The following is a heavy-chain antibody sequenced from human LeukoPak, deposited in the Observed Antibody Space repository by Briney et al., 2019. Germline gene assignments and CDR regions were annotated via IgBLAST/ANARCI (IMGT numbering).Heavy chain of an antibody. D-gene: IGHD3-10*01. CDR3: ARSRQASGLFSS. J-gene: IGHJ5*02. V-gene: IGHV4-30-2*01. CDR1: GYAIISGGFS. CDR2: VYDRGPA. Sequence: SQTLSLTCTVSGYAIISGGFSWNWIRQPPGKGLEWIGCVYDRGPAHYNPSLKSRFTISVDRPKNQFFLNVTSLTAADTAVYYCARSRQASGLFSSWGQGTLVVVSS.